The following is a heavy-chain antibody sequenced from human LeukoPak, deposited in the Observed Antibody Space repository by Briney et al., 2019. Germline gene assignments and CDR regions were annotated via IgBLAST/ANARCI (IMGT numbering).Heavy chain of an antibody. D-gene: IGHD4-17*01. CDR2: IYYSGST. CDR3: ARNGDLCIDY. J-gene: IGHJ4*02. CDR1: GASISRNY. V-gene: IGHV4-59*12. Sequence: PSETLSLTCIVSGASISRNYWSWIRQPPGKGLEWIGYIYYSGSTNYNPSLKSRVTISVDRSENQFPLKLSSVTAADTAVYYCARNGDLCIDYWGQGTLVTVSS.